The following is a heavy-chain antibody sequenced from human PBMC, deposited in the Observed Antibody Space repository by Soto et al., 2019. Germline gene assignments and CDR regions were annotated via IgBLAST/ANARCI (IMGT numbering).Heavy chain of an antibody. J-gene: IGHJ5*02. D-gene: IGHD3-10*01. V-gene: IGHV4-39*01. CDR3: ARLKVSGESFDP. CDR1: GGSISSSSYY. CDR2: IYYSGST. Sequence: KASETLSLTCTVSGGSISSSSYYWGWIRQPPGKGLEWIGSIYYSGSTYYNPSLKSRVTISVDTSKNQFSLKLSSVTAADTAVYYCARLKVSGESFDPWGQGTLVTVSS.